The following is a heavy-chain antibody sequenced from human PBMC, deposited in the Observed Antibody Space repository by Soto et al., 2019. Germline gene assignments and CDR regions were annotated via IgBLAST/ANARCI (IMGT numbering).Heavy chain of an antibody. CDR2: ISSSGTI. V-gene: IGHV3-48*03. D-gene: IGHD5-12*01. Sequence: QTGGSLRLSCAAPGFTFSSYEMDWVRQAPGKGLEWVAYISSSGTILYADSVKGRFTISRDNADNSLYLQMNSLRAEDTAVYYCTKEKSVMYSGYDAFDIWGRGTMVTVSS. CDR3: TKEKSVMYSGYDAFDI. CDR1: GFTFSSYE. J-gene: IGHJ3*02.